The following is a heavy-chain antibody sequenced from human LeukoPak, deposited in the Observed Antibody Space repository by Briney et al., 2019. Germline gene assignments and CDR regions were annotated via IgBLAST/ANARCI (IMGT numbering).Heavy chain of an antibody. D-gene: IGHD2-21*02. CDR2: DDGDGSGA. CDR1: GFTFRNHW. J-gene: IGHJ3*02. CDR3: VSLVVTADLAFDI. V-gene: IGHV3-74*01. Sequence: GGSLRLSCAASGFTFRNHWMHWVRQAPGKGLVWVSRDDGDGSGASYADFVRGRFTISRDNAKDTLYLQMNSLRAEDTAVYYCVSLVVTADLAFDIWGQGTMVTVSS.